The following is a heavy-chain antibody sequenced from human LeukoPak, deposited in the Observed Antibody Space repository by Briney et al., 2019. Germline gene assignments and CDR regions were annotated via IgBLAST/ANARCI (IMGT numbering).Heavy chain of an antibody. V-gene: IGHV3-23*01. CDR2: VSATGYTT. CDR1: GFTLPYG. J-gene: IGHJ4*02. D-gene: IGHD3-22*01. CDR3: AKGAVGKTESSGYPPHFDY. Sequence: GGTLRLSCVVSGFTLPYGMSWVRLAPGKGLEWVSYVSATGYTTSYADSVKGRFTISRDNAKNTVFLQMDSLRADDTAVYYCAKGAVGKTESSGYPPHFDYWGQGTLVTVSS.